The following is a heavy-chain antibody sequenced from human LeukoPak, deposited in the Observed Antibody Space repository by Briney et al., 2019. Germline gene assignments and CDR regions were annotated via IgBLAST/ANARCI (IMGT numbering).Heavy chain of an antibody. D-gene: IGHD3-22*01. Sequence: GGSLRLSCAASGFTFSSYWMSWVRQAPGKGLEWVANIKQDGSEKYYVDSVKGRFTISRDNTKNSLYLQMNSLRAEDTAVYYCARDWRGGYLLDWGQGTLVTVSS. CDR3: ARDWRGGYLLD. J-gene: IGHJ4*02. CDR1: GFTFSSYW. CDR2: IKQDGSEK. V-gene: IGHV3-7*01.